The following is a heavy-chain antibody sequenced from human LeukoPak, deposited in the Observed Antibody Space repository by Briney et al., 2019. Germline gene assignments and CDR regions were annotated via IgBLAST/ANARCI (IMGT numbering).Heavy chain of an antibody. CDR1: GGPFSGYY. V-gene: IGHV4-34*01. Sequence: SETLSLTCAVYGGPFSGYYWSWIRQPPGKGLEWIGEINHSGSTNYNPSLKSRVTISVDTSKNQFSLKLSSVTAADTAVYYCARRMSSGWYEHFDYWGQGTLVTVSS. CDR2: INHSGST. CDR3: ARRMSSGWYEHFDY. J-gene: IGHJ4*02. D-gene: IGHD6-19*01.